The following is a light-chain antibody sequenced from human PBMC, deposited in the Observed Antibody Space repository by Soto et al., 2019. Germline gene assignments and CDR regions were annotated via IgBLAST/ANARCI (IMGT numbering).Light chain of an antibody. CDR1: SSDVGGYKY. J-gene: IGLJ1*01. CDR3: SSYTSSSTV. CDR2: DVS. Sequence: QSVLTQPASVSGSPGQSITISCTGTSSDVGGYKYVAWYQQHPGKAPKLMIYDVSHRPSGISDRFSGSVSGNTASPTISGLQTEDEADYYCSSYTSSSTVFGTGTKVTVL. V-gene: IGLV2-14*03.